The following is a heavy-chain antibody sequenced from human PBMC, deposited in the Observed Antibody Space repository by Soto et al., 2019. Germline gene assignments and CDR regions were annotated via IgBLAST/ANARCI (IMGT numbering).Heavy chain of an antibody. CDR1: GFTFRDYS. V-gene: IGHV3-48*01. CDR2: ISSGGSTT. CDR3: ARGLLGFYFDY. D-gene: IGHD2-21*01. Sequence: EIRLVESGGGLVQPGGSLRLSCAASGFTFRDYSMNWVRQAPGKGLEWVSYISSGGSTTYSTDSVKGRFTISRDNAKNSLYLQMSSLRAEDTAVYYCARGLLGFYFDYWGQGSLVTVSS. J-gene: IGHJ4*02.